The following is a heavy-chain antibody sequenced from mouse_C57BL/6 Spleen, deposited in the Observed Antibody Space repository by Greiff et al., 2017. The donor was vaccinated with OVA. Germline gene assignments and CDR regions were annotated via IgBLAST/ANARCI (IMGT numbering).Heavy chain of an antibody. D-gene: IGHD4-1*01. Sequence: VKLQESGAELVRPGTSVKVSCKASGYAFTNYLIEWVKQRPGQGLEWIGVINPGSGGTNYNEKFKGKATLTADKSSSTAYMQLSSLTSEDSAVYFCARWDHGGVDYWGQGTTLTVSS. CDR1: GYAFTNYL. CDR2: INPGSGGT. CDR3: ARWDHGGVDY. J-gene: IGHJ2*01. V-gene: IGHV1-54*01.